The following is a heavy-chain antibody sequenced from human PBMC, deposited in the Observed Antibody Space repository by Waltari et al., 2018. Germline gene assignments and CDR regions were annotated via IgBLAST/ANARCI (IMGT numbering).Heavy chain of an antibody. Sequence: EVQLVASGGGLVQPGGSLRLSCAASGFTLSTRGMSWVRQAPGKGLEWLANINRDGREKYYVDAMRGRVTISRDNAKNSLFLQMDSLRAEDTAVYFCAMAAGTLYWGQGTLVTVSS. D-gene: IGHD6-13*01. CDR2: INRDGREK. CDR3: AMAAGTLY. J-gene: IGHJ4*02. CDR1: GFTLSTRG. V-gene: IGHV3-7*01.